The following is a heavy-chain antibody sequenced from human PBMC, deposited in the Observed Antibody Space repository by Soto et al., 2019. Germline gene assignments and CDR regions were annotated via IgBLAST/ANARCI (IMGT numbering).Heavy chain of an antibody. CDR3: ATVPPRIVVVLAEFPT. J-gene: IGHJ4*02. V-gene: IGHV4-4*02. CDR2: IYHNGIT. Sequence: QVELKQSGPGLVRPSGTLSLTCRVSGTSISSTYWWTWVHQSPGKGLEWIGEIYHNGITKYNPSLKSRVSLSVDKSNNQFSLKLTSVTAADTDVYYCATVPPRIVVVLAEFPTWGQGTLVTVSS. CDR1: GTSISSTYW. D-gene: IGHD2-21*01.